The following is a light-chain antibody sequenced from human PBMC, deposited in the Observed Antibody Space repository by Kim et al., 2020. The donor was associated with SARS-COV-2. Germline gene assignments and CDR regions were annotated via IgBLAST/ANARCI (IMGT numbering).Light chain of an antibody. CDR3: QIWDSSSDHVV. Sequence: AQGRPARITCWGNNIGCKNVHGYQQKPGQAAVLVVYDDSDRLSGIPERFSGSDSGNTATLTISRVEAGDEADYYCQIWDSSSDHVVFGGGTQLTVL. CDR2: DDS. V-gene: IGLV3-21*03. CDR1: NIGCKN. J-gene: IGLJ2*01.